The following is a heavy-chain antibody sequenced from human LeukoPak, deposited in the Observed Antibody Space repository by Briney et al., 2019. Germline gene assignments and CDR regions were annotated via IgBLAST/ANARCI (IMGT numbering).Heavy chain of an antibody. CDR2: INPSGGST. CDR3: ARDFGRIVVVPAAMRGWFDP. D-gene: IGHD2-2*01. Sequence: ASVKVSCKASGYTFTSYYMHWVRQAPGQGLEWMGIINPSGGSTSYAQKFQGRVTMTRDTSTSTVCMELSSLRSEDTAVYYCARDFGRIVVVPAAMRGWFDPWGQGTLVTVSS. CDR1: GYTFTSYY. V-gene: IGHV1-46*01. J-gene: IGHJ5*02.